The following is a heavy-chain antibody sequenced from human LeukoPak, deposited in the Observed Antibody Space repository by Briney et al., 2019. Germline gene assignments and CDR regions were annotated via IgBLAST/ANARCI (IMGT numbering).Heavy chain of an antibody. CDR3: ARNVHYYDSSGYYPTGPYYFDY. D-gene: IGHD3-22*01. J-gene: IGHJ4*02. V-gene: IGHV1-18*01. CDR1: GYTFTSYG. CDR2: ISAYNGNT. Sequence: VKVSCKASGYTFTSYGISWVRQPPGQGLEWMGWISAYNGNTNYAQKLQGRVTMTTDTSTSTAYMELRSLRSDDTAVYYCARNVHYYDSSGYYPTGPYYFDYWGQRTMVADSS.